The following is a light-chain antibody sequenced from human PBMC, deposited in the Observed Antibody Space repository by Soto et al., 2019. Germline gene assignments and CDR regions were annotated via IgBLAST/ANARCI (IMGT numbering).Light chain of an antibody. CDR1: QSISRW. Sequence: DIQVTQSPSALSATLGARVSITCRASQSISRWMAWYQQKPGKAPKLLIHEASSLESGVPSRCSGSGSGTDFTLTISSLQPDDFAVYYCQQYDTYWTFGQGTKVDI. CDR3: QQYDTYWT. J-gene: IGKJ1*01. CDR2: EAS. V-gene: IGKV1-5*01.